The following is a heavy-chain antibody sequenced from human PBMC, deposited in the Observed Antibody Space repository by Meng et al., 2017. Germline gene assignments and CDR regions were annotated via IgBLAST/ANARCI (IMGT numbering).Heavy chain of an antibody. CDR3: ARDLRFFGGRAFDI. CDR1: GFTFDDYG. Sequence: GESLKISCAASGFTFDDYGMSWVRQAPGKGLEWVSGINWNGGSTGYADSVKGRFTISRDNAKNSLYLQMNSLRAEDTALYYCARDLRFFGGRAFDIWGQGTRVTVSS. J-gene: IGHJ3*02. CDR2: INWNGGST. V-gene: IGHV3-20*04. D-gene: IGHD4-23*01.